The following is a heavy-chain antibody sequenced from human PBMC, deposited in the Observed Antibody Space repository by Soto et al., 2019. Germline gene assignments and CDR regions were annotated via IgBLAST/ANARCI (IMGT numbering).Heavy chain of an antibody. J-gene: IGHJ5*02. CDR2: IYYSGST. Sequence: NPSETLSLTCTVSGGSISSYYWSWIRQPPGKGLEWIGYIYYSGSTNYNPSLKSRVTISVDTSKNQFSLKLSSVTAADTAVYYCARHVDRTEYDYIWGSYQFDPWGQGTLVTVSS. CDR1: GGSISSYY. D-gene: IGHD3-16*01. V-gene: IGHV4-59*08. CDR3: ARHVDRTEYDYIWGSYQFDP.